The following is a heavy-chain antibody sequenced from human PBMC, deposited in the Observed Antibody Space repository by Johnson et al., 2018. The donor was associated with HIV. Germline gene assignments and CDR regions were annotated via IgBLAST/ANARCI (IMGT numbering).Heavy chain of an antibody. CDR2: ISGSGGST. V-gene: IGHV3-23*04. CDR3: TTDLIRRYYGSGLRDAFDI. CDR1: GFTFSSYA. J-gene: IGHJ3*02. D-gene: IGHD3-10*01. Sequence: EMQLVESGGGLVQPGGSLRLSCAASGFTFSSYAMSWVRQAPGKGLEWVSAISGSGGSTYYADSVKGRFTISRDNSKNTLYLQMNSLKTEDTAVYYCTTDLIRRYYGSGLRDAFDIWGQGTMVTVSS.